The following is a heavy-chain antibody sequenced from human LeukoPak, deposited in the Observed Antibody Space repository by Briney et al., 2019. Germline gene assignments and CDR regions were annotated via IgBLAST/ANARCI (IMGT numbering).Heavy chain of an antibody. V-gene: IGHV3-30*04. CDR2: ISYDGSNT. D-gene: IGHD3-10*01. CDR3: TREHSWVYGSGSNFDY. J-gene: IGHJ4*02. Sequence: GGSLRLSCAASGFTFSNYAMHWVRQAPGKGLEWVGVISYDGSNTYYPDSVKGRLTISRDNSKNMLYLQMNSLRTEDTAVYSCTREHSWVYGSGSNFDYWGQGTLVTVSS. CDR1: GFTFSNYA.